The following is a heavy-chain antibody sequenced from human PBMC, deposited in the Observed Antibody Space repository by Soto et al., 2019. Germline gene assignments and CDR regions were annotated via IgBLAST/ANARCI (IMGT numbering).Heavy chain of an antibody. Sequence: QVQVVESGGGVVQSGRSVRLSCEASGFPFGSHGKHWVRQAPGKGLEWVAFIWYDGSHKDYAASVRGRFTISKDDSKNTLYLEMDNLRGEDTAIYYCARDVAATGAARWLDPWGQGTLVSVSS. CDR1: GFPFGSHG. D-gene: IGHD6-13*01. CDR3: ARDVAATGAARWLDP. V-gene: IGHV3-33*01. CDR2: IWYDGSHK. J-gene: IGHJ5*02.